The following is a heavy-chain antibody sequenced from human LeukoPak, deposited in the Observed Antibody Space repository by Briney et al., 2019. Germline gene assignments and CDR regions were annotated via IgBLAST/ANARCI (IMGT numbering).Heavy chain of an antibody. CDR1: GGTFSSYA. D-gene: IGHD2-2*02. CDR2: MNPNSGNT. CDR3: ARGLIDCSSTSCYRWFDP. J-gene: IGHJ5*02. Sequence: GASVKVSCKASGGTFSSYAISWVRQAPGQGLEWMGWMNPNSGNTGYAQKFQGRVTMTRNTSISTAYMELSSLRSEDTAVYYCARGLIDCSSTSCYRWFDPWGQGTLVTVSS. V-gene: IGHV1-8*02.